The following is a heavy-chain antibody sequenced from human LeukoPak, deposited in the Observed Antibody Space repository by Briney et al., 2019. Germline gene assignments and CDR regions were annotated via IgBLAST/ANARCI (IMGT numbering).Heavy chain of an antibody. V-gene: IGHV3-23*01. J-gene: IGHJ4*02. Sequence: PGGSLRLSCAASGFTFSSYAMTWVRQAPGEGLEWVSAIGGSGVTTYYADSMKGRFTISRDNSKNTLYLQMNSLRADDTAVYYCAKFPCRGGSCYSRGTYFDYFDYWGQGTLVTVSS. CDR1: GFTFSSYA. D-gene: IGHD2-15*01. CDR2: IGGSGVTT. CDR3: AKFPCRGGSCYSRGTYFDYFDY.